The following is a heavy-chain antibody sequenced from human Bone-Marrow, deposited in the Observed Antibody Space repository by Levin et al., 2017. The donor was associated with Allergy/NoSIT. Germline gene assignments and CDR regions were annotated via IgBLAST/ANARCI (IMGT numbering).Heavy chain of an antibody. CDR1: GASISSYY. D-gene: IGHD2-2*02. J-gene: IGHJ4*01. CDR3: AKAYCPTTSCSTPKVGH. V-gene: IGHV4-59*01. CDR2: MFYTGNT. Sequence: SQTLSLTCTVAGASISSYYWSWIRQPPGKGLEWIGYMFYTGNTHYNPSLKSRVTMSIDTSKNQFSLKLSPVTAADPAVYYCAKAYCPTTSCSTPKVGHWGQGTRVTVSS.